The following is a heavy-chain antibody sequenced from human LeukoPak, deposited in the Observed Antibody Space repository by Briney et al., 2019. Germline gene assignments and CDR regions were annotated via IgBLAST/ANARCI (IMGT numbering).Heavy chain of an antibody. CDR1: GGSFSGYY. CDR2: INHSGST. J-gene: IGHJ6*02. CDR3: AQLATDYYYYGMDV. Sequence: SETLSLTYAVYGGSFSGYYWSWIRQPPGKGLEWIGEINHSGSTNYNPSLKSRVTISVDTSKNQFSLKLSSVTAADTAVYYCAQLATDYYYYGMDVWGQGTTVTVSS. D-gene: IGHD6-13*01. V-gene: IGHV4-34*01.